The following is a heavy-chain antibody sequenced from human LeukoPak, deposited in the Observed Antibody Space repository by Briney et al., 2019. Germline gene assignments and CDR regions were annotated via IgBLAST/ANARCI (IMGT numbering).Heavy chain of an antibody. Sequence: PSETLSLACTVSGDSIRSYYWNWFRQPAGKGLEWIGRLYGSGTTSYNPSLESRVSMSLDTPKNQFSLKLNSVTAADTAVYYCARATYSGDTSYVFDYWGQGTLVSVSS. CDR2: LYGSGTT. J-gene: IGHJ4*02. D-gene: IGHD1-26*01. CDR3: ARATYSGDTSYVFDY. CDR1: GDSIRSYY. V-gene: IGHV4-4*07.